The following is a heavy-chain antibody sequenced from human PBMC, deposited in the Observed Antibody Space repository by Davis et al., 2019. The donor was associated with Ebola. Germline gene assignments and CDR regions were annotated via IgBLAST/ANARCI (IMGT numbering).Heavy chain of an antibody. V-gene: IGHV1-2*06. CDR1: GYTFTGYY. D-gene: IGHD3-22*01. CDR3: ARAIVVIGGNYFDY. Sequence: AASVKVSCKASGYTFTGYYMHWVRQAPGQGLEWMGRINPNSGGTNYAQRFQGRVTMTRDTSISTAYMELSSLRSEDTAVYYCARAIVVIGGNYFDYWGQGTLVTVSS. CDR2: INPNSGGT. J-gene: IGHJ4*02.